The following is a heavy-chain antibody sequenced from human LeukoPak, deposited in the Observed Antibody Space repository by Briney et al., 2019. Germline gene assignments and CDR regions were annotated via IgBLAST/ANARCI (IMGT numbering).Heavy chain of an antibody. D-gene: IGHD1-1*01. J-gene: IGHJ4*02. Sequence: GRSLRLSCAASGFTFSSYGMHWVRQAPGKGLEWVAVMSYDGRNTYYADSVKGRFTISRDSSKNTLYLQMNSLRIKDTAVYYCAKVQLERRELLPNFDYWGQGTLVTVSS. CDR3: AKVQLERRELLPNFDY. CDR2: MSYDGRNT. CDR1: GFTFSSYG. V-gene: IGHV3-30*18.